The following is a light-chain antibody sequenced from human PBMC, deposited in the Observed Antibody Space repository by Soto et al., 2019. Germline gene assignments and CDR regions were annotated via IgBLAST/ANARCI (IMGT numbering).Light chain of an antibody. V-gene: IGKV3-20*01. CDR3: QQYGSSSYP. J-gene: IGKJ2*01. Sequence: EIVLTQSPGTLSLSPGERATLSCRASQSVSSTYLAWYQQNPGQAPRLLIYGASSRANGIPDRFSGSGSGTDFSLTISSLEPEDLAVYFCQQYGSSSYPFGGGTKLEIK. CDR2: GAS. CDR1: QSVSSTY.